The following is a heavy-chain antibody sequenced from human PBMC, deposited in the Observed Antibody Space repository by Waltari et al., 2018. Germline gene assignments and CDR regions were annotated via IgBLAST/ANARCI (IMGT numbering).Heavy chain of an antibody. CDR3: ARDNQKDSGATIE. J-gene: IGHJ4*02. CDR2: IIPILGIA. Sequence: QVQLVQSGAEVKKPGSSVKVSCKASGGTFSSYAISWVRQAPGQGLEWMGVIIPILGIANYAQKFQGRVTITADESTSTAYMELSSLRSEDTAVYYCARDNQKDSGATIEWGQGTLVTVSS. CDR1: GGTFSSYA. D-gene: IGHD5-12*01. V-gene: IGHV1-69*04.